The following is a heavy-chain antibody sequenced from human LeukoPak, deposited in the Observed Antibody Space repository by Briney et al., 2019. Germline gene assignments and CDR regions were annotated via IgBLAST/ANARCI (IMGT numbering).Heavy chain of an antibody. V-gene: IGHV5-51*01. CDR1: GYSFTSYW. CDR3: ARQQYYGTGSPDDY. J-gene: IGHJ4*02. CDR2: IYPGDSDT. D-gene: IGHD3-10*01. Sequence: GESLQISCQGSGYSFTSYWIAWVRQLPGKGLEWMGIIYPGDSDTKYSPSFEGQVTISADKSISTVYLQWSSLKASDTAMYYCARQQYYGTGSPDDYWGQGTQVTVSS.